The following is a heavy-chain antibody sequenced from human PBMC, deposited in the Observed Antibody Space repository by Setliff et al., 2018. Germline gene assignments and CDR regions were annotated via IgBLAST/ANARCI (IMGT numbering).Heavy chain of an antibody. CDR3: ARYGTEYGDYEIPGDV. V-gene: IGHV4-34*01. J-gene: IGHJ6*03. Sequence: SETLSLTCAVYGGSFSGYYWTWIRQPPGKGLEWIGEINHSGSSNNNPSLKGRVSISVDTSKKQFYLKLTSVTAADTAVYYCARYGTEYGDYEIPGDVWGKGTTVTVS. CDR1: GGSFSGYY. D-gene: IGHD4-17*01. CDR2: INHSGSS.